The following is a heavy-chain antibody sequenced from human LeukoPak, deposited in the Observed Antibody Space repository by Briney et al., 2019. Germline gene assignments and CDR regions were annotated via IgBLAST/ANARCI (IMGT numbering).Heavy chain of an antibody. CDR2: IIPILGIA. J-gene: IGHJ4*02. CDR1: GDTFSSYA. Sequence: SVKVSCKASGDTFSSYAISWVRQAPGQGLEWMGRIIPILGIANYAQKFQGRVTITADKSTSTAYMELSSLRSEDTAVYYCARANRELLWFGELFLWGQGTLVTFSS. V-gene: IGHV1-69*04. D-gene: IGHD3-10*01. CDR3: ARANRELLWFGELFL.